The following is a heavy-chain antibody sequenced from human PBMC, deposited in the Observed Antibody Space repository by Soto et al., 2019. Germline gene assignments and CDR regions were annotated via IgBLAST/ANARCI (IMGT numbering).Heavy chain of an antibody. J-gene: IGHJ5*02. D-gene: IGHD3-10*01. Sequence: PSETLSLTCTVSGGSISSSSYYWGWIRQPPGKGLEWIGSIYYSGSTYCNPSLKRRVTISVDTSKNQFSLKLSSVTAADTAVYYCARANQLLWFGEFTYNWFDPWGQGTLVTVSS. CDR2: IYYSGST. CDR1: GGSISSSSYY. CDR3: ARANQLLWFGEFTYNWFDP. V-gene: IGHV4-39*01.